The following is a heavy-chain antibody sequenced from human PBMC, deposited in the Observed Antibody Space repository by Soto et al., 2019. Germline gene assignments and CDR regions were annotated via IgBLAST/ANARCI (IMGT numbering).Heavy chain of an antibody. V-gene: IGHV4-34*01. CDR2: INHSGST. J-gene: IGHJ4*02. D-gene: IGHD3-22*01. Sequence: KTSETLSLTCAVYGGSFSGYYWSWIRQPPGKGLEWIGEINHSGSTNYNPSLRSRVTISVDTSKNQFSLKLSSVTAADTAVYYCARGRHYYDSSGYYPLFYWGQGTLVTVSS. CDR1: GGSFSGYY. CDR3: ARGRHYYDSSGYYPLFY.